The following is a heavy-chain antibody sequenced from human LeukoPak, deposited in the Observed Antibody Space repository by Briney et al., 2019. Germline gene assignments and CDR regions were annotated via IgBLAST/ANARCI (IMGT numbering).Heavy chain of an antibody. V-gene: IGHV3-21*01. J-gene: IGHJ4*02. CDR1: GFTFSSYR. CDR2: ISSSSSYI. D-gene: IGHD3-10*01. CDR3: ARVLRLGGSGSDY. Sequence: GSLRLSCAASGFTFSSYRITWVPQAPGKGPELVSSISSSSSYIYYADSVKGRFTISRDNAKNSLYLQMNSLRAEDTAVYYCARVLRLGGSGSDYWGQGTLVTVSS.